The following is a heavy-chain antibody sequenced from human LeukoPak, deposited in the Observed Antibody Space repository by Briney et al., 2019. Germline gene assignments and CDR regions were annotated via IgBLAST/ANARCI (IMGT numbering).Heavy chain of an antibody. CDR3: ARDPRAYSSGWYDYYYYGMDV. CDR1: GFTFSSYS. V-gene: IGHV3-21*01. Sequence: PGGSLRLSCAASGFTFSSYSMNWVRQAPGKGLEWVSSISSSSNNIYYADSVKGRFTISRDNAKNSLYLQMNSLRAEDTAVYYCARDPRAYSSGWYDYYYYGMDVWGKGTTVTVSS. CDR2: ISSSSNNI. D-gene: IGHD6-19*01. J-gene: IGHJ6*04.